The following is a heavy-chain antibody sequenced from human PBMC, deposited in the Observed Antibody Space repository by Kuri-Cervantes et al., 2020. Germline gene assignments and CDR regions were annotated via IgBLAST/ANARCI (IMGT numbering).Heavy chain of an antibody. CDR3: ARGGSVGYYYYYGMDV. CDR1: GFTFSSYG. J-gene: IGHJ6*02. Sequence: LSLTCAASGFTFSSYGMHWVRQAPGKGLEWVAVISYDGSNKYYADSVKGRFTISRDNSKNTLYLQMNSLRAEDTAVYYCARGGSVGYYYYYGMDVWGQGTTVTVSS. V-gene: IGHV3-33*08. CDR2: ISYDGSNK. D-gene: IGHD6-25*01.